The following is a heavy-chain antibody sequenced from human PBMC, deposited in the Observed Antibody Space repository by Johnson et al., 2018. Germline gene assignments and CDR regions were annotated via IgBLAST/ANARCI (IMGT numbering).Heavy chain of an antibody. D-gene: IGHD3-3*01. CDR3: AGGDVGSGDCGAIRDSYHGMDV. J-gene: IGHJ6*02. CDR1: GFTFSSYS. Sequence: VQLVQSGGGLVNPGGSLRLSCAASGFTFSSYSMNWFRQAPGNGLEWISGITWNGGSLGYADSVKGRFTIPRDNAKNSLYLQMNRQSAGDAAGDYSAGGDVGSGDCGAIRDSYHGMDVWGQGTTVTVSS. CDR2: ITWNGGSL. V-gene: IGHV3-21*01.